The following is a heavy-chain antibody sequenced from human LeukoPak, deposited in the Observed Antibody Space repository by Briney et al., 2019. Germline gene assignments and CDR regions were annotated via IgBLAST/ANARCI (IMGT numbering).Heavy chain of an antibody. J-gene: IGHJ6*03. CDR2: VNPDNDKT. CDR1: GYTFNTFD. Sequence: ASVKLSCKASGYTFNTFDINWVRQATGQGPEWMGWVNPDNDKTVYAPKFQGRVSISSNNSINTAYMESSGLKSDDTAVYYCARGRRLRGVTSRPIYYYYYMDVWGGGTTVTVSS. V-gene: IGHV1-8*03. CDR3: ARGRRLRGVTSRPIYYYYYMDV. D-gene: IGHD3-10*01.